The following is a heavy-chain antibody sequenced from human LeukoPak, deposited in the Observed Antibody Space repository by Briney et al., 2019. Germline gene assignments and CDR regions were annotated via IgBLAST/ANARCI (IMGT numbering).Heavy chain of an antibody. CDR1: GYTFTSYY. V-gene: IGHV1-46*03. CDR2: INPSGGST. D-gene: IGHD1-14*01. CDR3: AREARNFAFDI. Sequence: ASVKVSCKASGYTFTSYYMHWVRQAPGQGLEWMGIINPSGGSTSYTQKFQGRVTMTRDTSTSTVYMELSSLRSEDTAVYYCAREARNFAFDIWGQGTMVTVSS. J-gene: IGHJ3*02.